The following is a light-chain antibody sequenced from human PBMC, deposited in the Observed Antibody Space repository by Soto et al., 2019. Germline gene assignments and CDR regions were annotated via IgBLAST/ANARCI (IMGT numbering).Light chain of an antibody. Sequence: QSVLTQPPSVSGAPGQRVTISCTGSSSNIGAGYDVHWYQQLPGRAPKLLTYGNTNRPSGVPDRFSGSKSGTSASLAITGLQAEDEADYYCLSFDSSLSVVFGGGTKLTVL. V-gene: IGLV1-40*01. J-gene: IGLJ2*01. CDR2: GNT. CDR1: SSNIGAGYD. CDR3: LSFDSSLSVV.